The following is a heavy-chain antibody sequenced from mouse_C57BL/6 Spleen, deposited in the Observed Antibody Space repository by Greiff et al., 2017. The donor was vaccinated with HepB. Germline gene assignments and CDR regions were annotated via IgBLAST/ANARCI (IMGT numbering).Heavy chain of an antibody. D-gene: IGHD4-1*01. Sequence: EVQLQQSGPELVKPGASVKISCKASGYTFTDYYMNWVKQSHGKSLEWIGDINPNNGGTSYNQKFKGKATLTVDKSSSTAYLELRSLTSAYSAVYYCAIISSLTGLGYFAVSSTGTTVTVSS. CDR3: AIISSLTGLGYFAV. CDR1: GYTFTDYY. CDR2: INPNNGGT. V-gene: IGHV1-26*01. J-gene: IGHJ1*03.